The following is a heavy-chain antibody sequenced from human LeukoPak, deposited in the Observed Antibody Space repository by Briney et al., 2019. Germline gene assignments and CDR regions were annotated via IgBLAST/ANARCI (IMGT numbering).Heavy chain of an antibody. Sequence: SETLSLTCAVYGGSFSGYYWSWIRQPPGKELEWIGEINHSGSTNYNPSLKSRVTISVDTSKNQFSLKLSSVTAADTAVYYCARSYYDSSGYYSQFDYWGQGTLVTVSS. CDR3: ARSYYDSSGYYSQFDY. J-gene: IGHJ4*02. V-gene: IGHV4-34*01. CDR1: GGSFSGYY. D-gene: IGHD3-22*01. CDR2: INHSGST.